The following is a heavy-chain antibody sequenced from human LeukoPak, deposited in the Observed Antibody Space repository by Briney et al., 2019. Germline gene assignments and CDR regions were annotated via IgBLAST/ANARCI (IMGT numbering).Heavy chain of an antibody. CDR3: AKDQGGAGTNSDY. Sequence: GGSLRLSCAASGFTFNIYGMHWVRHAPGKGLEWVAFIRYDGGNKYYTDSVKGRFTISRDNSKNTLYLQMDSLRAEDTAVYYCAKDQGGAGTNSDYWGQGTLVTVSS. V-gene: IGHV3-30*02. J-gene: IGHJ4*02. CDR2: IRYDGGNK. CDR1: GFTFNIYG. D-gene: IGHD1-26*01.